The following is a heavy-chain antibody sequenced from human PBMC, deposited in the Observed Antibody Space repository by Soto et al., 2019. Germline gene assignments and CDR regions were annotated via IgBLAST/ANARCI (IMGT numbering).Heavy chain of an antibody. J-gene: IGHJ6*02. D-gene: IGHD5-18*01. CDR1: GGSISRGDYY. CDR3: ARDQGYSYGSGYYYYYGMDV. CDR2: IYYSGST. Sequence: SEALSVTWTVSGGSISRGDYYWSWIRQPPGKGLEWIGYIYYSGSTYYNPSLKSRVTISVDTSKNQFSLKLSSVTAADTAVYYCARDQGYSYGSGYYYYYGMDVWGRGTTVTVSS. V-gene: IGHV4-30-4*01.